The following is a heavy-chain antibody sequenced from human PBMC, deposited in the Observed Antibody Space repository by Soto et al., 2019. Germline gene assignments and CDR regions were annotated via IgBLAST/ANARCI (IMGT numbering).Heavy chain of an antibody. D-gene: IGHD3-22*01. Sequence: EVQLVESGGGLVKPGGSLRLSCAASGFTFSSYSMNWVRQAPGKGLEWVSSISSSSSYIYYADSVKGRFTISRDNAKNSLYPQMNSLRAEDTAVYYCARDKGYYDSSGYGYYYGMDVWGQGTTVTVSS. CDR3: ARDKGYYDSSGYGYYYGMDV. J-gene: IGHJ6*02. CDR1: GFTFSSYS. V-gene: IGHV3-21*01. CDR2: ISSSSSYI.